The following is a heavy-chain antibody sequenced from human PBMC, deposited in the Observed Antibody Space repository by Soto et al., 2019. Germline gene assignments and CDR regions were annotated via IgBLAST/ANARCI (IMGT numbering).Heavy chain of an antibody. CDR1: GAALNSGNYY. Sequence: SETLSLTCSVSGAALNSGNYYWSWIRQVPGKGLEWIGHIYVTGAVDYNPSLRDRITISQDTSERQFSLNLRLVTAADTAVHYCARLRIATNNYKWFDPWGQGALVTVSS. CDR3: ARLRIATNNYKWFDP. CDR2: IYVTGAV. V-gene: IGHV4-31*03. J-gene: IGHJ5*02. D-gene: IGHD2-21*01.